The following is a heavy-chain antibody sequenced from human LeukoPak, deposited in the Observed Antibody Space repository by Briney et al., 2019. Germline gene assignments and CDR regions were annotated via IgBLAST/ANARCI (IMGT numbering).Heavy chain of an antibody. J-gene: IGHJ4*02. CDR3: ARVYWVY. Sequence: GGSLRLSCAASGFTFSSYSMNWVRQAPGKGLEWVSYISSSSGTIYYADSVKGRFTISRDNAKNSLYLQMNSLRAEDTAVYYCARVYWVYWGQGTLVTVSS. CDR1: GFTFSSYS. D-gene: IGHD2-15*01. CDR2: ISSSSGTI. V-gene: IGHV3-48*01.